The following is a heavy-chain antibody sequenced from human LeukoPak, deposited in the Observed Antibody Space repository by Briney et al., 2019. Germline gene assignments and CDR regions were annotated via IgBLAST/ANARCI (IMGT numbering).Heavy chain of an antibody. CDR1: GGSISSYY. V-gene: IGHV4-59*01. Sequence: SETLSLTCTVSGGSISSYYWSWIRQPPGKGLEWIGYIYYSGSTNYNPSLKSRVTISVDTSKNQFSLKLSSVTAADTAVYYCARVKYSSSWCLDYWGQGTLVTVSS. J-gene: IGHJ4*02. D-gene: IGHD6-13*01. CDR3: ARVKYSSSWCLDY. CDR2: IYYSGST.